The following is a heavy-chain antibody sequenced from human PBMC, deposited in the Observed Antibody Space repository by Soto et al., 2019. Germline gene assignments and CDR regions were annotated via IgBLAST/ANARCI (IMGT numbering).Heavy chain of an antibody. J-gene: IGHJ3*02. CDR3: ARGGEVGVAGSAAFDM. CDR2: INPGSGAA. D-gene: IGHD3-3*01. V-gene: IGHV1-46*01. Sequence: QVQLVQSGAEVKKPGASVKISCTASGYTVTTHYMHWVRQAPGRGLEWMGAINPGSGAAKYTQTFPARVTMTRDTSTNTVSMEMSALRSEDTAVFYCARGGEVGVAGSAAFDMWGQGTMVTVSS. CDR1: GYTVTTHY.